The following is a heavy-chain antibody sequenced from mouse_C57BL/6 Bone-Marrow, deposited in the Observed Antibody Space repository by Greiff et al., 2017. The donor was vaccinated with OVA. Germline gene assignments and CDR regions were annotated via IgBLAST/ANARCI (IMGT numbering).Heavy chain of an antibody. CDR2: ISSGSSTI. J-gene: IGHJ1*03. Sequence: EVQVVESGGGLVKPGGSLKLSCAASGFTFSDYGMHWVRQAPEKGLEWVAYISSGSSTIYYADTVKGRFTISRDNAKNTLFLQMTSLRSEDTAMYYCARTGFYWYFDVWGTGTTVTVSS. CDR3: ARTGFYWYFDV. CDR1: GFTFSDYG. D-gene: IGHD3-1*01. V-gene: IGHV5-17*01.